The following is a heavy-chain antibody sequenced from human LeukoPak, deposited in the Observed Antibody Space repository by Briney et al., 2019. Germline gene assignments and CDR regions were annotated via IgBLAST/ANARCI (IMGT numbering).Heavy chain of an antibody. V-gene: IGHV4-39*01. D-gene: IGHD3-16*01. CDR1: GGSISYY. CDR2: IYYSGST. Sequence: SETLSLTCSVSGGSISYYWGWIRQPPGKGLEWIGSIYYSGSTYYNPSLKSRVTISVDTSKNQFSLKLSSVTAADTAVYYCATLVLRGWFDPWGQGTLVTVSS. CDR3: ATLVLRGWFDP. J-gene: IGHJ5*02.